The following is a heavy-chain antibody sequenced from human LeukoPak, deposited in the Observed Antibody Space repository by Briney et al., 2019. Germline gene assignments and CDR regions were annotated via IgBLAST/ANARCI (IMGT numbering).Heavy chain of an antibody. D-gene: IGHD4-17*01. CDR2: IYYSGST. CDR3: ARLKATVSIHAYFDS. Sequence: PSETLSLTYTVSGGSISSYYWSWIRQPPGKVLEWLGYIYYSGSTNYNPSLKSRVTISVDTSKNQFSLRLSSVTAADTAVYYCARLKATVSIHAYFDSWGQGTLVTVSS. CDR1: GGSISSYY. V-gene: IGHV4-59*01. J-gene: IGHJ4*02.